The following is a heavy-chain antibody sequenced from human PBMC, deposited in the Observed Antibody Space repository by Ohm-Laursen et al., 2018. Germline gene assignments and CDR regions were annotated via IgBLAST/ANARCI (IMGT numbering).Heavy chain of an antibody. CDR3: ARGSPSYYYDSSGYYSDFDY. Sequence: GASVKVSCKVSGYTFTGYYMHWVRQAPGQGLEWMGWINPNSGGTNYAQKFQGRVTMTRDTSISTAYMELSRLRSDDTAVYYCARGSPSYYYDSSGYYSDFDYWGQGTLVTVSS. V-gene: IGHV1-2*02. CDR1: GYTFTGYY. CDR2: INPNSGGT. D-gene: IGHD3-22*01. J-gene: IGHJ4*02.